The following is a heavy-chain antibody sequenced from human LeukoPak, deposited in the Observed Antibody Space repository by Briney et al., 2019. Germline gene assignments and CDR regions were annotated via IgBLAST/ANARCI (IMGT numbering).Heavy chain of an antibody. Sequence: SETLSLTCTVSGGSISSYYWSWIRQPPGKGLEWDGYIYYSGSTNYNPSLKSRVKISVDTSKIQFSLELSSVTAADTAVYYCARVLRDFWSGYYTDSLFDYWGQGTLVTVSS. V-gene: IGHV4-59*01. CDR3: ARVLRDFWSGYYTDSLFDY. D-gene: IGHD3-3*01. J-gene: IGHJ4*02. CDR1: GGSISSYY. CDR2: IYYSGST.